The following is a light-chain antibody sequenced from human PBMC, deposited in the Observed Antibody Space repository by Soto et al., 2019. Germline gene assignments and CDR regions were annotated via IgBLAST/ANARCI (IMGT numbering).Light chain of an antibody. CDR2: KAT. Sequence: DIQMTQSPSTLSASVGDRVTITCRASQSITTWLAWYKQKPGKPPKLLIYKATNLQSGVPSRFSGSGSGTEFSLTISSLQPEDFAIYYCQQYNDYQYTFGQGTKLEIK. CDR1: QSITTW. V-gene: IGKV1-5*03. CDR3: QQYNDYQYT. J-gene: IGKJ2*01.